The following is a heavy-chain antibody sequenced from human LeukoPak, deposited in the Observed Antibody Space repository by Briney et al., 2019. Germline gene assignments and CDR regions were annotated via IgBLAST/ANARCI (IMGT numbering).Heavy chain of an antibody. CDR1: GFTFTSSA. CDR3: AALGYTLPYYYYGMDV. Sequence: ASVKVSCKASGFTFTSSAVQWVRQARGQRLEWIGWIVVGSGNTNYAQKFQERVTITRDMSTSTAYMELSSLRSEDTAVYYCAALGYTLPYYYYGMDVWGQGTTVTVSS. D-gene: IGHD3-16*02. J-gene: IGHJ6*02. CDR2: IVVGSGNT. V-gene: IGHV1-58*01.